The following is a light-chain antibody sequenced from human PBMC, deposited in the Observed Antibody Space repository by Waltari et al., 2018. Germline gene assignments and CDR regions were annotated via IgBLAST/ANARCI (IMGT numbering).Light chain of an antibody. Sequence: QAGLTQPPSVSKGLRQTATLTCTGTSDNLGYQGAAWLQQHQGQPPKLLFYSNNDRPSGISERFSASTSGNTASLTITGLQPEDEADYYCSAWDNSLVVVVFGGGTKLTVL. CDR3: SAWDNSLVVVV. CDR1: SDNLGYQG. J-gene: IGLJ3*02. CDR2: SNN. V-gene: IGLV10-54*04.